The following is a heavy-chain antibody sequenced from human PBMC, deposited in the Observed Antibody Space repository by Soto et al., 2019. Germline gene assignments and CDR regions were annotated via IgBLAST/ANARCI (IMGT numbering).Heavy chain of an antibody. D-gene: IGHD3-22*01. CDR1: GFTFSSYA. V-gene: IGHV3-23*01. J-gene: IGHJ4*02. Sequence: GGSLRLSCAASGFTFSSYAMSWVRQAPGKGLEWVSAISGSGGSTYYADSVKGRFTISRDNSKNTLYLQMNSLRAEDTAVYYCAKDGYYYDSSGYYMRGHFDYWGQGTLVTVSS. CDR2: ISGSGGST. CDR3: AKDGYYYDSSGYYMRGHFDY.